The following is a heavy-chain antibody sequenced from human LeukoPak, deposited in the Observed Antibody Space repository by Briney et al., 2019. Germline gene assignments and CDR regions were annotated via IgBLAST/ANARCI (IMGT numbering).Heavy chain of an antibody. V-gene: IGHV1-3*04. J-gene: IGHJ4*02. CDR1: GYTFTNYA. D-gene: IGHD1-26*01. CDR3: ALGAYDY. Sequence: GASVKDSCKASGYTFTNYAIHWVRQAPGQRLEWMGWINIGDGNTKYSQTFQGRVTITRDTSASTAYMELSSLRSEDTAVFFCALGAYDYWGQGTLVTVSS. CDR2: INIGDGNT.